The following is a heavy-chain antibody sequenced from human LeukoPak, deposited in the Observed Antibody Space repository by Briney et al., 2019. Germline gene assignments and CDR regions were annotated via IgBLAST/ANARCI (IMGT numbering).Heavy chain of an antibody. Sequence: KASETLSLTCTVSGGSISSYYWSWIRQPPGKGLEWIGYIYYSGSTNYNPSLKSRVTISVDTSKNQFSLKLSSVTAADTAVYYCARKKESGWIMYNWFDPWGQGTLVTVSS. V-gene: IGHV4-59*12. CDR1: GGSISSYY. CDR3: ARKKESGWIMYNWFDP. J-gene: IGHJ5*02. D-gene: IGHD6-19*01. CDR2: IYYSGST.